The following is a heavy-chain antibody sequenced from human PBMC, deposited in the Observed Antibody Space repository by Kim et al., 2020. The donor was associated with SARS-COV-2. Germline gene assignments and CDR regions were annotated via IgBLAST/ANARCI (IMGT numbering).Heavy chain of an antibody. D-gene: IGHD3-9*01. Sequence: GRFTISRDNSKNTLYLQMNSLRAEDTAVYYCARGSYDILTGYRSYWYFDLWGRGTLVTVSS. V-gene: IGHV3-53*01. CDR3: ARGSYDILTGYRSYWYFDL. J-gene: IGHJ2*01.